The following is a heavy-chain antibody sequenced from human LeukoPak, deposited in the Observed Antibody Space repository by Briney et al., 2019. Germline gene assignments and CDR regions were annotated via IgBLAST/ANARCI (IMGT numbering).Heavy chain of an antibody. CDR3: ARVGSVWLVNDY. D-gene: IGHD6-19*01. CDR2: INYSSSTR. CDR1: GFTFSNHN. J-gene: IGHJ4*02. Sequence: PGRSLRISCTASGFTFSNHNMNWVRQAPGKGLEWVSYINYSSSTRNYADSVKGRFTVSRDNAKNSLYLQTNARRDQDLAVYYCARVGSVWLVNDYWGQGALVTVSS. V-gene: IGHV3-48*02.